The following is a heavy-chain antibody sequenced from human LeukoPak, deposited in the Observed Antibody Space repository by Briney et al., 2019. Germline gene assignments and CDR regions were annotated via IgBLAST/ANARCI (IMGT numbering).Heavy chain of an antibody. CDR1: GFTFSTYG. J-gene: IGHJ4*02. CDR3: AKAEALQWLVSNFDY. V-gene: IGHV3-23*01. Sequence: GGTLRLSCAASGFTFSTYGMSWVRQAPGKGLEWVSAISGSGGSTYYADSVEGRFTISRDNSKNTLYLQMNSLRAEDTAVYYCAKAEALQWLVSNFDYWGQGTLVTVSS. D-gene: IGHD6-19*01. CDR2: ISGSGGST.